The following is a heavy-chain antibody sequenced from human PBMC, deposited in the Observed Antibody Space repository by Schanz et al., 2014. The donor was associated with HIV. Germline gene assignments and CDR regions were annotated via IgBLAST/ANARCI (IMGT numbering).Heavy chain of an antibody. CDR3: AAVYDDHDLPESH. V-gene: IGHV3-9*01. CDR2: ITWNSGRR. J-gene: IGHJ4*02. Sequence: EVQLVESGGGLVQPGRSLRLSCVGSGFTFDDYAMQWVRQAPGKGLEWVSGITWNSGRRVYAESVRGRFTISRDNAKKSLYLQMNNLRVEDPALYYCAAVYDDHDLPESHWGQGTLVTVSS. CDR1: GFTFDDYA. D-gene: IGHD4-17*01.